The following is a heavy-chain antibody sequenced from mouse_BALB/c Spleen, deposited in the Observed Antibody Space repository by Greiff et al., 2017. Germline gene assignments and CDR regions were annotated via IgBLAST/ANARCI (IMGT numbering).Heavy chain of an antibody. D-gene: IGHD1-1*01. CDR2: IDPANGNT. V-gene: IGHV14-3*02. CDR3: ARWDYYGSSYGAWFAY. Sequence: EVKLVESGAELVKPGASVKLSCTASGFNIKDTYMHWVKQRPEQGLEWIGRIDPANGNTKYDPKFQGKATITADTSSNTAYLQLSSLTSEDTAVYYCARWDYYGSSYGAWFAYWGQGTLVTVSA. CDR1: GFNIKDTY. J-gene: IGHJ3*01.